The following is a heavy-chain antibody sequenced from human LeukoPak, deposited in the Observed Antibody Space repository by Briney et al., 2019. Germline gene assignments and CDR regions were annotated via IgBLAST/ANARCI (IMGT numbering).Heavy chain of an antibody. Sequence: GGSLRLSCAASGFTFSSYAMSWVRQAPGKGLEWVSAISGSGGSTYYADSVKGRFTISRDNSKNTLYLQMNSLRAEDTAVYYCAKPRGSSSTRGFDYWGQGTLVTVSA. D-gene: IGHD6-6*01. V-gene: IGHV3-23*01. CDR1: GFTFSSYA. J-gene: IGHJ4*02. CDR3: AKPRGSSSTRGFDY. CDR2: ISGSGGST.